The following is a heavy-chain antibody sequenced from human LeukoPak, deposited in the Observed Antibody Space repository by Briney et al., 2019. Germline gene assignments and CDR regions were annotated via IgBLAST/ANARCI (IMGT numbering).Heavy chain of an antibody. Sequence: ASVKVSCKASGGTFSSYAISWVRQAPGQGLEWMGIINPSGGSTSYAQKFQGRVTMTRDMSTSTVYMELSSLRSEDTAVYYCARSIVGATAYDYWGQGTLVTVSS. D-gene: IGHD1-26*01. CDR2: INPSGGST. CDR3: ARSIVGATAYDY. J-gene: IGHJ4*02. V-gene: IGHV1-46*01. CDR1: GGTFSSYA.